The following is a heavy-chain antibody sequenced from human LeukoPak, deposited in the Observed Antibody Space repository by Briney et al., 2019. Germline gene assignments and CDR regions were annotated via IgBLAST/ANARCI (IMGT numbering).Heavy chain of an antibody. D-gene: IGHD3-3*01. CDR1: GGSISSGSYY. CDR3: ARGSRYYDFWSGYDYYYYYMDV. CDR2: IYSSGST. V-gene: IGHV4-61*02. Sequence: SQTLSLTCTVSGGSISSGSYYWSWIRQPAGKGLEWIGRIYSSGSTNYNPSLKRRVTISVDTSKNQFSLKLSSVTAADTAVYYCARGSRYYDFWSGYDYYYYYMDVWGKGTTVTVSS. J-gene: IGHJ6*03.